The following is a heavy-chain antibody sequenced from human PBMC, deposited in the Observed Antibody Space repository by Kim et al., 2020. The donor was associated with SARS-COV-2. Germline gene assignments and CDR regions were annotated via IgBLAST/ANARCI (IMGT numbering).Heavy chain of an antibody. D-gene: IGHD3-16*02. V-gene: IGHV3-15*01. CDR3: TTGPYDYVWGSYRRGIDY. CDR1: GFTFSNAW. J-gene: IGHJ4*02. CDR2: IKSKTDGGTT. Sequence: GGSLRLSCAASGFTFSNAWMSWVRQAPGKGLEWVGRIKSKTDGGTTDYAAPMKGRFTISRDDSKNTLYLQMNSLKTEDTAVYYCTTGPYDYVWGSYRRGIDYWGQGTLVTVSS.